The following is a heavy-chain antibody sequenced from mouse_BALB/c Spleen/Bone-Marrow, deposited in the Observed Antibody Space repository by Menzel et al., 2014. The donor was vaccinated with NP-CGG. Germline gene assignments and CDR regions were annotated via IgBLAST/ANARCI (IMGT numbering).Heavy chain of an antibody. CDR1: GFTFSSYG. V-gene: IGHV5-6*02. J-gene: IGHJ4*01. CDR2: INSGGANT. CDR3: ARRGNWDGRAAMDY. Sequence: EVMLVESGGDLVKPGGSLKLSCAASGFTFSSYGMSWVRLTPDKRLEWVATINSGGANTYYIDSVKGRFTISRDNAKNTLYLQMSSPKSEDTAMYHCARRGNWDGRAAMDYWGQGTSVTVSS. D-gene: IGHD4-1*01.